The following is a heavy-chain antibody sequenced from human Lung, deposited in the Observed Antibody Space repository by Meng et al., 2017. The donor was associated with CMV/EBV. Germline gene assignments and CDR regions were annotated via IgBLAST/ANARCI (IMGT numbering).Heavy chain of an antibody. CDR1: GFTFSSFW. CDR2: IKQDESEI. Sequence: GEXXKISCAASGFTFSSFWMACVRQAPGKGLEWVGNIKQDESEIQYVGSVKGRFTITRDNAKNSLFLQMNSLRAEDTAVYYCARSMLEVNRYYYGMDVWCEGTPVTVSS. V-gene: IGHV3-7*01. D-gene: IGHD1-1*01. CDR3: ARSMLEVNRYYYGMDV. J-gene: IGHJ6*04.